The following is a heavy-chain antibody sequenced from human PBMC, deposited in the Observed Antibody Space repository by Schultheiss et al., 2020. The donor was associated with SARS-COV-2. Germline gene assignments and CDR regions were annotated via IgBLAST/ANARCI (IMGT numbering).Heavy chain of an antibody. CDR1: GSSISGYF. CDR2: IYYTGIT. D-gene: IGHD3-10*01. J-gene: IGHJ4*02. CDR3: ARAARVEQLFSVRGGHLDY. V-gene: IGHV4-59*01. Sequence: SETPSLTCTVSGSSISGYFWTWIRQPPGKGLEQVGNIYYTGITKYSPSLKSRITISVDTSKKQFSLRLGSVTAADTAVYYCARAARVEQLFSVRGGHLDYWGRGTQVTVSS.